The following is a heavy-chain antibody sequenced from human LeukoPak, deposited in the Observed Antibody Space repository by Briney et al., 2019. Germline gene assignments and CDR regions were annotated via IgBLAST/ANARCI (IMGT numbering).Heavy chain of an antibody. Sequence: GGSLRLSCAASGFTFSNYGMHWVRQAPGKGLEWVAVIWFDGTNKYYADSVRGRFTISRDNSKNTLYLQMSSLRAEDTAVYYCARENIIDYWGQGTLVTVSS. CDR2: IWFDGTNK. CDR1: GFTFSNYG. V-gene: IGHV3-33*01. D-gene: IGHD2/OR15-2a*01. CDR3: ARENIIDY. J-gene: IGHJ4*02.